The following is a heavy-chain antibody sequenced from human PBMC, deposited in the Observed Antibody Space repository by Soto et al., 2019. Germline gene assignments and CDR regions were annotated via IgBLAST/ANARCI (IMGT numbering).Heavy chain of an antibody. J-gene: IGHJ1*01. D-gene: IGHD6-19*01. CDR2: IYPSGST. Sequence: SETLSLTCTVSGGSISSGDYYWSWIRQPPGKGLEWIGDIYPSGSTYYSPSLRSRVTISEDKSKKQVSLKLSSVTAADTAVYYCATNQWPDEYFRHWGQGTLVTVSS. CDR3: ATNQWPDEYFRH. CDR1: GGSISSGDYY. V-gene: IGHV4-39*07.